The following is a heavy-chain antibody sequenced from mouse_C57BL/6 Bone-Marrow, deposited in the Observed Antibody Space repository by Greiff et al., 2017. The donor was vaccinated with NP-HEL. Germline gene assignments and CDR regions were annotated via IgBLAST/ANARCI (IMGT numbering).Heavy chain of an antibody. Sequence: QVQLQQSGPELVKPGASVKISCKASGYAFSSSWMNWVKQRPGTGLEWIGRIYPGDGDTNYNGAVKGKATLTADKSSSTAYMQLSSLTSEDSAVYFCARNVSSPYYYAMDYWGQGTSVTVSS. CDR3: ARNVSSPYYYAMDY. J-gene: IGHJ4*01. V-gene: IGHV1-82*01. D-gene: IGHD1-1*01. CDR1: GYAFSSSW. CDR2: IYPGDGDT.